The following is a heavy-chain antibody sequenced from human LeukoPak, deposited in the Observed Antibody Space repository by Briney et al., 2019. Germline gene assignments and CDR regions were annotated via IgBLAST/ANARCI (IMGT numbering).Heavy chain of an antibody. V-gene: IGHV3-23*01. CDR2: ISASGGST. CDR1: GFTFSSYA. D-gene: IGHD6-13*01. J-gene: IGHJ4*02. CDR3: AEPADGYSRSLYYFDY. Sequence: GGSLRLSCAASGFTFSSYAMSWVRQAPGKGLEWVSAISASGGSTYYAESVKGRFTISRDNSKDTLYLLMNSLRAEDTAVYYCAEPADGYSRSLYYFDYWGQGTLVTVSS.